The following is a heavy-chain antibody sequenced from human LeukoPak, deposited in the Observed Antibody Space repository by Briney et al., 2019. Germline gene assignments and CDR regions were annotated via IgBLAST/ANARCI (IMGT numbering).Heavy chain of an antibody. CDR1: GFTFSSYW. V-gene: IGHV3-7*01. D-gene: IGHD1-14*01. Sequence: GGSLRLSCAASGFTFSSYWMSWVRQAPGKGLEWVANIKQDGSGKYYVDSVKGRFTISRDNAKNSLYLQMDSLRAEDTAVYYCARDRRNSDAFDIWGQGTMVTVSS. CDR3: ARDRRNSDAFDI. J-gene: IGHJ3*02. CDR2: IKQDGSGK.